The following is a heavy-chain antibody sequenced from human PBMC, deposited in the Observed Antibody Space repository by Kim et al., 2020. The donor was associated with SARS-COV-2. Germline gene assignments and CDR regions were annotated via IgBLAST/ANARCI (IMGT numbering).Heavy chain of an antibody. D-gene: IGHD2-2*01. CDR2: IKQNGSEK. V-gene: IGHV3-7*01. J-gene: IGHJ4*02. Sequence: GGSLRLSCAASGFTFSSYWMSWVRQAPGKGLEWVANIKQNGSEKYYVDSVKGRFTISRDNAKNSLYLQMNSLRVEDTAVYYCVPIPPIPTSRGGQGTLVTVSS. CDR1: GFTFSSYW. CDR3: VPIPPIPTSR.